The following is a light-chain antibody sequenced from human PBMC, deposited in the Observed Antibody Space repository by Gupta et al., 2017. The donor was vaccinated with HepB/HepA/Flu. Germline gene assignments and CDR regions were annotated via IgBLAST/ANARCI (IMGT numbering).Light chain of an antibody. V-gene: IGLV2-14*01. Sequence: QSALTQPASVSGSPGQSITISCTGASSDVGGYIYVSWYQQHPGKAPKVLICDVNHRPSGVSNRFSGSKSGNTASLTISGLQAEDEADYYCSSYRSGNSVVFGGGTKLTVL. J-gene: IGLJ2*01. CDR3: SSYRSGNSVV. CDR1: SSDVGGYIY. CDR2: DVN.